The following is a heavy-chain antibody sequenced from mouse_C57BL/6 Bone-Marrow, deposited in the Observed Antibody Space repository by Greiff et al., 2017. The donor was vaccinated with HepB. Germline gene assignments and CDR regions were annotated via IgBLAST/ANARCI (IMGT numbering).Heavy chain of an antibody. D-gene: IGHD1-1*01. CDR3: AEPTTVVPLYFHG. CDR2: INPGSGGT. Sequence: VQLQQSSAGRVRPGTSATECCRTSGNAFTNYLTDGVMRRPGQGLEGIGVINPGSGGTNYNEKFKGKATLTADKSSSTAYMQLSSLTSEDSAFYLCAEPTTVVPLYFHGWATGTTAIDSS. J-gene: IGHJ1*03. CDR1: GNAFTNYL. V-gene: IGHV1-54*01.